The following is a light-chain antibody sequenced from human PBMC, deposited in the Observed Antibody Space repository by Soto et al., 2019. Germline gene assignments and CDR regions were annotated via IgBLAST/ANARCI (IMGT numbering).Light chain of an antibody. Sequence: EIVLTQSPGTLSLSPGERATLSCRASQSVSSYLAWYQQKPGQAPGLLIYGASSRATGIPGRFSGSGSGTDFTLTISRLEPEDFAVYYCQQYGRPSRTFGQGTKVEIK. J-gene: IGKJ1*01. CDR1: QSVSSY. CDR2: GAS. V-gene: IGKV3-20*01. CDR3: QQYGRPSRT.